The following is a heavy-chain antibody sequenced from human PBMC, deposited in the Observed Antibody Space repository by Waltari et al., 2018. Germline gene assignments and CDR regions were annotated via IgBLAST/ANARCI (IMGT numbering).Heavy chain of an antibody. CDR3: AREFRGTAAAGYFDY. J-gene: IGHJ4*02. V-gene: IGHV4-61*02. Sequence: QVQLQESGPGLVKPSQTLSLTCTVSGGSISSGSYYWSWIRQPAGKGLEWIGRIYTSGSTNYNPSRKSRVTISVDTSKNQFSLKLSSVTAADTAVYYCAREFRGTAAAGYFDYWGQGTLVTVSS. CDR1: GGSISSGSYY. D-gene: IGHD6-13*01. CDR2: IYTSGST.